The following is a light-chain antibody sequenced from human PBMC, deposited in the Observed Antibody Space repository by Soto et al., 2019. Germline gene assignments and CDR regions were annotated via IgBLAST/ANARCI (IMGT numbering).Light chain of an antibody. V-gene: IGKV1-5*01. J-gene: IGKJ1*01. Sequence: DIQMTQSPSTLSASVGDRVTITCRASQSISRWLDWYQQKPGKAPKLLIYDASSLESGVPSRFSGSGSGTEFTLTISSLQPDDFATYYCQQYNSYSWTFGQGTKVEIK. CDR3: QQYNSYSWT. CDR1: QSISRW. CDR2: DAS.